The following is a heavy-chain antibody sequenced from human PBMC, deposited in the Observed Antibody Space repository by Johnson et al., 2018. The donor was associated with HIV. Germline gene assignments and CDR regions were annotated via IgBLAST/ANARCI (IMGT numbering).Heavy chain of an antibody. Sequence: EVQLVESGGGVVRPGRSLRLSCAASGFTFSSYAMSWVRQAPGKGLEWVSGINWNGGSTGYAVSVKGRFTISRDNSKNTLYLQMNSLRGEDTAVYYCARRYSGSYGAFDIWGQGTMVTVSS. D-gene: IGHD1-26*01. J-gene: IGHJ3*02. V-gene: IGHV3-20*04. CDR2: INWNGGST. CDR1: GFTFSSYA. CDR3: ARRYSGSYGAFDI.